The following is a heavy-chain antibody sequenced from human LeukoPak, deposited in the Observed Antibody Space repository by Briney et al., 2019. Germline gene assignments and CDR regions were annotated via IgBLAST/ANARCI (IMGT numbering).Heavy chain of an antibody. CDR1: GFTFSSYA. CDR2: ISGSGGSR. V-gene: IGHV3-23*01. Sequence: GGSLRLSCAASGFTFSSYAMSWVRQAPGKGLEWVSAISGSGGSRYYADSVKGRFTISRDNSKNTLYLQMNSLRAEDTAVYYCATSTRFPTTYMDVWGKGTTVTVSS. J-gene: IGHJ6*03. CDR3: ATSTRFPTTYMDV. D-gene: IGHD1-1*01.